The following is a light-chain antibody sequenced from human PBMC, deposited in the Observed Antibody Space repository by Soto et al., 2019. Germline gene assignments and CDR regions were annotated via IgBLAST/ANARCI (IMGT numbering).Light chain of an antibody. V-gene: IGLV2-8*01. J-gene: IGLJ1*01. CDR1: SSDVGGYNY. Sequence: QSVLTQPPSAPGSPGQSVTISCTGTSSDVGGYNYVSWYQQHPGKAPKLLIYEVTKRPSGVPDRFSGSKSGNTASLTVSGLQSDDGAEYSCCYNAGSHYYVFGTGTKVTVL. CDR3: CYNAGSHYYV. CDR2: EVT.